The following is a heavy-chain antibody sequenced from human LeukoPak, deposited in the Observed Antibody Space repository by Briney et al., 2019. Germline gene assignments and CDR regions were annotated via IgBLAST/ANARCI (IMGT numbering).Heavy chain of an antibody. D-gene: IGHD3-9*01. CDR2: MSHTGAT. CDR1: GGSFSGYY. CDR3: ARGLHYNILTGGMDV. J-gene: IGHJ6*02. V-gene: IGHV4-34*01. Sequence: SETLSLTCAVFGGSFSGYYWSWVRQSPEKGLEWIGEMSHTGATNYNPSLKSRVTVSVDTSKKQFSLNLRSVTAADTAVYYCARGLHYNILTGGMDVWGQGTTVIVSS.